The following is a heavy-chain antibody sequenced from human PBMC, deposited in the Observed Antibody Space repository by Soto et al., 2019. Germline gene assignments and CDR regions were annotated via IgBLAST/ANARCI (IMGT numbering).Heavy chain of an antibody. CDR3: ARVRDCTNGVCYTGNFDY. J-gene: IGHJ4*02. D-gene: IGHD2-8*01. CDR1: GGSISSGGYY. Sequence: SETMSLTCTVSGGSISSGGYYWSWIRQHPGKGLEWIGYIYYSGSTYYNTSLKSRVTISVDTSKNQFSLKLSSVTAADTAVYYCARVRDCTNGVCYTGNFDYWGQGTLVTVS. CDR2: IYYSGST. V-gene: IGHV4-31*03.